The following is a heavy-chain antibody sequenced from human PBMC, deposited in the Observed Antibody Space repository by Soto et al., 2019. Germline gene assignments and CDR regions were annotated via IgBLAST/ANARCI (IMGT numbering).Heavy chain of an antibody. D-gene: IGHD1-26*01. J-gene: IGHJ4*02. CDR3: VTVNLVGAAYYFDY. CDR1: GGSIRNGDYY. Sequence: SETLSLTCTVSGGSIRNGDYYWGWIRQPPGKGLEWIGYVYYSGTTYSHPSLNSRVSVSVDTSENQFSLRLTSVTAADTAVYYCVTVNLVGAAYYFDYWGPGTLVTVSS. V-gene: IGHV4-30-4*01. CDR2: VYYSGTT.